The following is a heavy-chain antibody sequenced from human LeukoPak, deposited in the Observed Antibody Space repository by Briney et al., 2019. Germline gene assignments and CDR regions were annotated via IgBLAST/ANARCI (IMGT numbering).Heavy chain of an antibody. CDR2: ITGNGVYT. V-gene: IGHV3-23*01. CDR3: AKGDLGQCAGTVCYPFDL. CDR1: GFTFSSYA. Sequence: PGGSLRLSCAASGFTFSSYAMSWVRQAPGKGLEWVSGITGNGVYTYTADSVTGRFIISRDNSKNTFYLQVNSLRAEDTALYYCAKGDLGQCAGTVCYPFDLWGQGTRVTVSS. D-gene: IGHD2-15*01. J-gene: IGHJ5*02.